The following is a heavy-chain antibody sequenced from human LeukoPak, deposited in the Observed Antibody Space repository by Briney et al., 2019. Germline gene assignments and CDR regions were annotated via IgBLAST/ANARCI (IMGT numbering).Heavy chain of an antibody. V-gene: IGHV3-7*01. D-gene: IGHD2-21*02. CDR1: GFMFNRCW. J-gene: IGHJ1*01. CDR3: TSWGDTTAEYFQR. CDR2: INPDGRDT. Sequence: GGSLRLSCVVSGFMFNRCWMNWVRQAPGKGLEWVAHINPDGRDTYYVDSVKGRFTISRDNAQNSMYLQMNSLRVEDTAVYYCTSWGDTTAEYFQRWDQGTLVTVSS.